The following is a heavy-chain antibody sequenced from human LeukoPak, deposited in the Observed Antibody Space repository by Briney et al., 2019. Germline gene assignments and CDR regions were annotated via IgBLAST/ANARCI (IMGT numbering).Heavy chain of an antibody. Sequence: GGSLRLSCAASGFTFSSYSMNWVRQAPGKGLEWVSSISSSSSYIYYADSVKGRFTISRDNAKNSLYLQMNSLRAEDTAVYYCARHQRWLQLSRPFDYWGQGTLVTVSS. CDR1: GFTFSSYS. J-gene: IGHJ4*02. V-gene: IGHV3-21*01. CDR2: ISSSSSYI. CDR3: ARHQRWLQLSRPFDY. D-gene: IGHD5-24*01.